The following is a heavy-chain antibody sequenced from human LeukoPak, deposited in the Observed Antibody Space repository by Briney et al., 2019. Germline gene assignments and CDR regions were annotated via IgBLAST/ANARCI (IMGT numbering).Heavy chain of an antibody. V-gene: IGHV4-34*01. Sequence: SETLSLTCAVYGGSFSGYYWSWIRQPPGKGLEWLGEINHSGSTNYNPSRKSRVTISVDTSKNQFSLKLSSVTAADTAVYYCASQYCSSTREDWYFDLWGRGTLVTVSS. D-gene: IGHD2-2*01. CDR3: ASQYCSSTREDWYFDL. CDR1: GGSFSGYY. J-gene: IGHJ2*01. CDR2: INHSGST.